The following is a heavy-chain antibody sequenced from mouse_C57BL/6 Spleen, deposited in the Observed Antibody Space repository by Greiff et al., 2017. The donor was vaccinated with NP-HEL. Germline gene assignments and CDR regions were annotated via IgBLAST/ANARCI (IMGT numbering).Heavy chain of an antibody. CDR2: IDPSDSYT. Sequence: VQLQQPGAELVRPGTSVKLSCEASGYTFTSYWMHWVKQRPGQGLEWIGVIDPSDSYTNYNQKFKGKATLTVDTSSSTAYMQLSSLTSEDSAVYYCARGHGAMDYWGQGTSVTVSS. CDR1: GYTFTSYW. D-gene: IGHD6-1*01. J-gene: IGHJ4*01. V-gene: IGHV1-59*01. CDR3: ARGHGAMDY.